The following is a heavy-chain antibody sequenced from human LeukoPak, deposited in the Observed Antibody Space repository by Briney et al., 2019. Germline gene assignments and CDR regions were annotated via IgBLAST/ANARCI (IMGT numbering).Heavy chain of an antibody. CDR3: ARHGTETHYYDSSGYYGTLFDY. J-gene: IGHJ4*02. V-gene: IGHV4-4*02. D-gene: IGHD3-22*01. CDR2: IYHSGST. Sequence: PSETLSLTCAVSGGSIGSSNWWSWVRQPPGKGLEWIGEIYHSGSTNYNPSLKSRVTISVGTSKNQFSLKLSSVTAADTAVYYCARHGTETHYYDSSGYYGTLFDYWGQGTLVTVSS. CDR1: GGSIGSSNW.